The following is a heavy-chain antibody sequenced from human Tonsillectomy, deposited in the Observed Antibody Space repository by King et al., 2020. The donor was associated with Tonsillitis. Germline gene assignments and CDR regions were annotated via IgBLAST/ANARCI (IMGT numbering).Heavy chain of an antibody. CDR3: AKDKLGCSGGRCYPIEGMDV. CDR1: GFTFSSYA. V-gene: IGHV3-23*04. D-gene: IGHD2-15*01. Sequence: EVQLVESGGGLVQPGGSLRLSCVASGFTFSSYAMSWVRQAPGKGLEWVASVNGFNNNTYHADSVRGRFTISRDNSKNTLYVQMNSLRAEDTAVYYCAKDKLGCSGGRCYPIEGMDVWGQGTTVTVSS. CDR2: VNGFNNNT. J-gene: IGHJ6*02.